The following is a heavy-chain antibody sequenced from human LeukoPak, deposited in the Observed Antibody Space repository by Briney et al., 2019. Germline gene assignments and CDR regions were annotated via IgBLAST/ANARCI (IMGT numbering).Heavy chain of an antibody. Sequence: SETLSLTCTVSGYSISSGYYWGWIRQSPGKGLEWIGTIYQSGSTYYNPSLKSRVTISVDTSKNQFSLKLSSVTAADTAVYYCARQGSPSETGAFDIWGQGTMVTVSS. J-gene: IGHJ3*02. CDR3: ARQGSPSETGAFDI. CDR1: GYSISSGYY. CDR2: IYQSGST. V-gene: IGHV4-38-2*02.